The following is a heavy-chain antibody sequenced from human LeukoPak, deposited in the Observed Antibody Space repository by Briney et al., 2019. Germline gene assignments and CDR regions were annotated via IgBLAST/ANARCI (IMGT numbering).Heavy chain of an antibody. CDR3: ATGSMTTRYYYYFYMDV. CDR2: IYYSGDT. J-gene: IGHJ6*03. D-gene: IGHD4-11*01. V-gene: IGHV4-39*01. Sequence: PSETLSLTCTVSGGSINSTRYYWGWIRQPPGKGLEWIGSIYYSGDTHYNPSLRSRVTISVDTSKNQFSLKMNPMTAADTSVYYCATGSMTTRYYYYFYMDVWGKGTTVTVSS. CDR1: GGSINSTRYY.